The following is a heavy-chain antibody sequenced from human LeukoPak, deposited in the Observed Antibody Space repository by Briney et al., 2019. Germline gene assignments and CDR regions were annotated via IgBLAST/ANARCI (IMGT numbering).Heavy chain of an antibody. CDR2: IYSGGST. D-gene: IGHD3-22*01. CDR1: GFTVSSNY. V-gene: IGHV3-53*01. CDR3: ARDGNYYDSSGYYRGTFDY. Sequence: PGGSLRLSFAASGFTVSSNYMSWVRQAPGKGLEWVSVIYSGGSTYYADSVKGRFTISRDNSKNTLYLQMNSLRAEDTAVYYCARDGNYYDSSGYYRGTFDYWGQGTLVTVSS. J-gene: IGHJ4*02.